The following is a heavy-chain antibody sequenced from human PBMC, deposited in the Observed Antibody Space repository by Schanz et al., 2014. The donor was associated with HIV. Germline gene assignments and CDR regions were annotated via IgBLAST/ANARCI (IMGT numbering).Heavy chain of an antibody. D-gene: IGHD2-15*01. CDR2: MNPNSGNT. CDR1: GYTFTSYD. CDR3: ALSRPSGYGGSWYFDL. Sequence: QLVQSGAEVKKPGASVKVSCRASGYTFTSYDINWVRQATGQGLEWMGWMNPNSGNTGYAQKFQGRVTMTRNTSISTAYMELSSLRSEDTAVYYCALSRPSGYGGSWYFDLWGRGTLVAVSS. V-gene: IGHV1-8*01. J-gene: IGHJ2*01.